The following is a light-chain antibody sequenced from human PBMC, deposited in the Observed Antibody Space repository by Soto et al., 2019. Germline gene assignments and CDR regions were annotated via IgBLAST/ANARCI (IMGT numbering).Light chain of an antibody. J-gene: IGLJ2*01. V-gene: IGLV1-44*01. CDR2: STN. CDR1: SSNIGSKT. Sequence: QSVLTQPRSASGTPGQRVTISCSGTSSNIGSKTVNWYQQLPGTAPKLLIYSTNQLPSGVPDRFSGSKSGTSASLAISGLQSEDDADYYCAAWDVSLNGGVFGGVTKLTVL. CDR3: AAWDVSLNGGV.